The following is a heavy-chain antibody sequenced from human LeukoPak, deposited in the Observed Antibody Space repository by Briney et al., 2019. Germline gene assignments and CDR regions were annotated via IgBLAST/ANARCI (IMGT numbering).Heavy chain of an antibody. CDR2: ISGSGGST. CDR3: AKESNDYVWGTYDY. Sequence: GGSLRLSCAASGFTFSSYAMSWVRQAPRKGLEWVSAISGSGGSTYYADSVKGRFTISRDNSKNTLYLQMNSLRAEDTAVYYCAKESNDYVWGTYDYWGQGTLVTVSS. J-gene: IGHJ4*02. CDR1: GFTFSSYA. D-gene: IGHD3-16*01. V-gene: IGHV3-23*01.